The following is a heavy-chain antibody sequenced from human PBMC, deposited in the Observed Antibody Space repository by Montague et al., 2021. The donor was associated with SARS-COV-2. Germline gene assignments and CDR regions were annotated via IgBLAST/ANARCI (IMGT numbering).Heavy chain of an antibody. CDR3: AKSAWHNWYFDI. J-gene: IGHJ2*01. CDR2: MPYSGST. CDR1: GDSISRNSYY. V-gene: IGHV4-39*01. Sequence: SETLSLTCTVSGDSISRNSYYWGWIRQPPGKGLEWIGSMPYSGSTYHNPSLKSRVSISVGTSKNQFSLKLSSMTAADTAVYYCAKSAWHNWYFDIWGRGTLVTVSS. D-gene: IGHD2/OR15-2a*01.